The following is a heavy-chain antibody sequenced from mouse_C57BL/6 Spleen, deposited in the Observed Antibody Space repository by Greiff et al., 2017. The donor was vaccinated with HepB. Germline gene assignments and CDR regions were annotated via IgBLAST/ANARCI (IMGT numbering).Heavy chain of an antibody. J-gene: IGHJ3*01. CDR1: GFTFSSYT. D-gene: IGHD4-1*01. CDR3: ARSWDGFAY. Sequence: DVKLVESGGGLVKPGGSLKLSCAASGFTFSSYTMSWVRQTPEKRLEWVATISGGGGNTYYPDSVKGRFTISRDNAKNTLYLQMSSLRSEDTALYYCARSWDGFAYWGQGTLVTVSA. CDR2: ISGGGGNT. V-gene: IGHV5-9*01.